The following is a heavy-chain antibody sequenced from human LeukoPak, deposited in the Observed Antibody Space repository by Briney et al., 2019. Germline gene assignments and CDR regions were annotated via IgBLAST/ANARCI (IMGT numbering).Heavy chain of an antibody. D-gene: IGHD1-26*01. CDR2: IYPGDSDT. Sequence: GESLKISCKGSGYSFTSSWIGWVRQMPGKGLEWMGIIYPGDSDTRYSPSFQGQVTISADKSISTAYLQWSSLKASDTAMYYCEIYSDTYYFDCWGQGTLVTVSS. CDR3: EIYSDTYYFDC. J-gene: IGHJ4*02. V-gene: IGHV5-51*01. CDR1: GYSFTSSW.